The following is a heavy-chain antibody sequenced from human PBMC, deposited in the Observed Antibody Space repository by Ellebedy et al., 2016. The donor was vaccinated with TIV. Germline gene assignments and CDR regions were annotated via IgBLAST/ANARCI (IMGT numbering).Heavy chain of an antibody. Sequence: GESLKISCAASGFPFSGYDIHWVRQAPGKGLEWVSYISGSGGTIYYGGAVKGRFTISRDNAKNSLYLQMNSLRAEDTAVYYCAIFGLHDGFDFWGKGTMVTVSA. CDR1: GFPFSGYD. CDR2: ISGSGGTI. J-gene: IGHJ3*01. V-gene: IGHV3-48*03. CDR3: AIFGLHDGFDF. D-gene: IGHD3-3*02.